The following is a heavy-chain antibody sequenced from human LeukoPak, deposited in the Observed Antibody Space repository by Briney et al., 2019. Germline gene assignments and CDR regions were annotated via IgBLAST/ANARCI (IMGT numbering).Heavy chain of an antibody. D-gene: IGHD4-17*01. Sequence: ASVKVSCKAAGGTFSSYAISWVRQAPGQGLEWMGRIIPIFGTANYAQKFQGRVTITTDESTSTAYMELSSLRSEDTAVYYCATYWPGPYGDYEGYYYMDVWGKGTTVTVSS. CDR1: GGTFSSYA. J-gene: IGHJ6*03. CDR2: IIPIFGTA. V-gene: IGHV1-69*05. CDR3: ATYWPGPYGDYEGYYYMDV.